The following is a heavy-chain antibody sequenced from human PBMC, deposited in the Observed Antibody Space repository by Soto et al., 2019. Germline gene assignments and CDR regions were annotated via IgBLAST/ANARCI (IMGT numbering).Heavy chain of an antibody. V-gene: IGHV3-11*01. D-gene: IGHD2-21*02. Sequence: PGGSLRLSCAASGFTFSDYYMSWIRQAPGKGLEWLSYISSSGGTIYYADSVKGRFTISRDNAKNSLYLQMDSLRAEDTAVYYCARVGCVGGTCYSFRPSYWGQGTLVTVSS. CDR3: ARVGCVGGTCYSFRPSY. J-gene: IGHJ4*02. CDR1: GFTFSDYY. CDR2: ISSSGGTI.